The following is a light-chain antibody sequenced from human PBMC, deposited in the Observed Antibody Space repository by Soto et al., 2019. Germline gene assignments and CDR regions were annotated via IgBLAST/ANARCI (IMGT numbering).Light chain of an antibody. CDR3: SSYTSSDTLV. V-gene: IGLV2-14*03. J-gene: IGLJ2*01. Sequence: QSALTQPASVSGSPGQSITLSCTGSSSDVGSYNWVSWYQQHPGKVPKLMIYDVSYRPSGVSDRFSGSKSGNTASLTISGLQAEDEADYYCSSYTSSDTLVFGGGTKLTVL. CDR1: SSDVGSYNW. CDR2: DVS.